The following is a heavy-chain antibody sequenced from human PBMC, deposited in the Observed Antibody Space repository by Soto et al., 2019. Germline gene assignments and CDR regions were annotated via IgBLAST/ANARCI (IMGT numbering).Heavy chain of an antibody. D-gene: IGHD4-17*01. Sequence: AESLKISCKVSGYTFTIYWIGCVRQMPWKGLEWMGIIYPSDSDTRYSPSFQGQVTISADKSINTPYLQWNSLKASDTAIYYWARPANTVADHLDLSGQGTSVTVSS. V-gene: IGHV5-51*01. CDR1: GYTFTIYW. CDR3: ARPANTVADHLDL. CDR2: IYPSDSDT. J-gene: IGHJ5*02.